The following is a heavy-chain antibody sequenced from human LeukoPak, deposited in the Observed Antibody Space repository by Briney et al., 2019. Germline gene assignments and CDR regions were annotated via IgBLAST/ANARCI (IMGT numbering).Heavy chain of an antibody. J-gene: IGHJ3*02. Sequence: GGSLRLSCVASGFSFSSYSIHWVRRVPGKGLEWVAVMSVNGVNKYYADSVRGRFTVSRDISKNTQFLQMNSLRFEDTAVYFCVRESCSGGSCTYDPFDIWGHGTMVTVSS. CDR3: VRESCSGGSCTYDPFDI. D-gene: IGHD2-15*01. CDR1: GFSFSSYS. V-gene: IGHV3-30-3*01. CDR2: MSVNGVNK.